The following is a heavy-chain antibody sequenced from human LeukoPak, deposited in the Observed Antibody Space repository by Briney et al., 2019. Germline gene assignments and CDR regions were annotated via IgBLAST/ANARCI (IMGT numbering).Heavy chain of an antibody. CDR3: ARKSRRNWFDP. J-gene: IGHJ5*02. CDR2: IYYSGST. CDR1: GGSISSYY. V-gene: IGHV4-59*01. Sequence: SETLSLTCTVSGGSISSYYWSWIRQPPGKGLEWLGYIYYSGSTNYNPSLKSRVTISVDTSKNQFSLKLSSVTAADTAVYYCARKSRRNWFDPWGQGTLVTVSS. D-gene: IGHD3-3*01.